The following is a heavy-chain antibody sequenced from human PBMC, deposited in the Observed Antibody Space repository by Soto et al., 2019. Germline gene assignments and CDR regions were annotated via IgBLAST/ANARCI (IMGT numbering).Heavy chain of an antibody. CDR2: INPNSGGT. CDR3: AREPATAKPEGVDF. Sequence: ASVKVSCKASGYTFSDYYIHWVPQAPGQGLEWMGWINPNSGGTKYAPKFQGGVTMTRETSITTAYMELSRLRSGDTAVYYCAREPATAKPEGVDFWGEGTPVTVSS. J-gene: IGHJ4*02. CDR1: GYTFSDYY. V-gene: IGHV1-2*02. D-gene: IGHD1-1*01.